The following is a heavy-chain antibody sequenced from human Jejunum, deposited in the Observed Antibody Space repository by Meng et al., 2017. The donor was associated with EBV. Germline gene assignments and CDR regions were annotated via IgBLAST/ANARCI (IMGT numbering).Heavy chain of an antibody. CDR2: IYFSGST. Sequence: QESGPELVKPSDPLSRTCVFSGYPIGSNNWGGWIRQPPGKGLEWIGHIYFSGSTHYNPSLKSRVTMSVDTSKNQFSLKLRSVTAVDTAVYYCARLEYRDYLPHGMDVWGQGTAVTVSS. D-gene: IGHD4-17*01. CDR3: ARLEYRDYLPHGMDV. J-gene: IGHJ6*02. CDR1: GYPIGSNNW. V-gene: IGHV4-28*01.